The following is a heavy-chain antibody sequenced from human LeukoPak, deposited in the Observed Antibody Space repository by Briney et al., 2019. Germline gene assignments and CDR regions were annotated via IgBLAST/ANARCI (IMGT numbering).Heavy chain of an antibody. V-gene: IGHV1-69*02. CDR3: ATMLRSYGMDV. Sequence: GASVKVSCKASGGTYSTYTISWMRQAPGQGLEWMGRIIPILDITNYAQKFQGRVTITADKSTRTAYMELTGLRSEDTAVYYCATMLRSYGMDVWGQGTTVAVSS. D-gene: IGHD2-8*01. J-gene: IGHJ6*02. CDR1: GGTYSTYT. CDR2: IIPILDIT.